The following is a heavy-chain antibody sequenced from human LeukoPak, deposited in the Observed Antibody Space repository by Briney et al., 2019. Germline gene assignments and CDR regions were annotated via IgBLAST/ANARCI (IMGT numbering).Heavy chain of an antibody. D-gene: IGHD3-3*01. CDR3: ARATNYDLWSAYYHHMDV. J-gene: IGHJ6*04. CDR2: INARGST. Sequence: PSETLSLTCTVSGGSISGGNYFWTWIRQPAGKGLEWIGRINARGSTTYSPSLKSRVTISIDTSKNQFSLKLSSVTAADTAVYYCARATNYDLWSAYYHHMDVWGKGNPGHRLL. CDR1: GGSISGGNYF. V-gene: IGHV4-61*02.